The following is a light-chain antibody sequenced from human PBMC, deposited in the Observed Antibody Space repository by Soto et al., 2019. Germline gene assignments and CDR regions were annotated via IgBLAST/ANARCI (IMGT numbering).Light chain of an antibody. CDR1: SSDVGAYNY. Sequence: QSALTQPPSASGSPGQSVTISCTGTSSDVGAYNYVSWYQQHAGKAPKLVIYEVTKRPSGVPDRFSGSKSANTASLTVSGLQGEDEADYYCSSFASSNTWVFGGGTKVTV. V-gene: IGLV2-8*01. J-gene: IGLJ3*02. CDR2: EVT. CDR3: SSFASSNTWV.